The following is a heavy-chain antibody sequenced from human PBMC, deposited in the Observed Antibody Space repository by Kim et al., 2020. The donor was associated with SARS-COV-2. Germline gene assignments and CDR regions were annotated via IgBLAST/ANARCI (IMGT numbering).Heavy chain of an antibody. CDR3: MAELGSPTFDH. D-gene: IGHD3-10*01. Sequence: GGSLRLSCAASGFAFSSHALHWVRQAPGKGLEWVALISYDGSHILYPDSVKGRFIISRDNTQSTLYLQMNSLRPEDTAVYYCMAELGSPTFDHWGQGALV. CDR2: ISYDGSHI. J-gene: IGHJ4*02. CDR1: GFAFSSHA. V-gene: IGHV3-30*04.